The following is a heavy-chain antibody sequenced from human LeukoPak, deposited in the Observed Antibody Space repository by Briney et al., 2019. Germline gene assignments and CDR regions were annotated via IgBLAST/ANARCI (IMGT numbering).Heavy chain of an antibody. CDR2: INSDGSTI. J-gene: IGHJ4*02. CDR1: GFTFSSYW. V-gene: IGHV3-74*01. CDR3: TKDDDSTSYYFDY. Sequence: GGSLRLSCAASGFTFSSYWMYWVRQAPGKGLVWVSRINSDGSTISYADSVKGRFTISRDNAKNTLYLQMNSLRAEDTAVYYCTKDDDSTSYYFDYWGQGTLVTVSS. D-gene: IGHD2-2*01.